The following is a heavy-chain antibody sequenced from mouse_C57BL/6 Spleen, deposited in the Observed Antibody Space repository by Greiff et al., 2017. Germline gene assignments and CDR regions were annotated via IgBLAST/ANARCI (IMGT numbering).Heavy chain of an antibody. J-gene: IGHJ2*01. CDR2: IDTNSGGT. V-gene: IGHV1-72*01. CDR3: AREDYDSNFDY. CDR1: GYTFTSYW. D-gene: IGHD2-4*01. Sequence: QVQLQQPGAELVKPGASVKLSCKASGYTFTSYWMHWVKQRPGRGLEWIGRIDTNSGGTKYNEKFKSKATLTVDKPSSTAYMQLSSLTSEDSAVYYCAREDYDSNFDYWGQGTTLTVSS.